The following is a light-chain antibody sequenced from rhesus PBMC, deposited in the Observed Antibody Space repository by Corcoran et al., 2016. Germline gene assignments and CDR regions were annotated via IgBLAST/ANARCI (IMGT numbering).Light chain of an antibody. CDR3: QQYYSYFLT. CDR2: SAF. CDR1: QSFSNN. V-gene: IGKV1-46*01. J-gene: IGKJ4*01. Sequence: DIQMTQSPSSLSASVGDTVTITCRASQSFSNNLAWYQQKPGKAPKLLIYSAFSLQSGVPSRFSGSKSGTDFTLTIRSLQPEDIGNYYCQQYYSYFLTFGGGTRVDLK.